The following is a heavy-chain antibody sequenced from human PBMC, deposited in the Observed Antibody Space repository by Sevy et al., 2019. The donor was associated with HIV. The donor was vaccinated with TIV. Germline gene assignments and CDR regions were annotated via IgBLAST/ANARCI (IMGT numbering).Heavy chain of an antibody. CDR3: TRGRSVTISGPWDD. Sequence: GGSLRLSCIASGFIYGDYAMSWVRQAPGKGLEWVGFIRRKAYGGTTQYAASVQGRFTISRDDSKNIAYLQMNSLRTEDIAVYYCTRGRSVTISGPWDDWGQGTLVTVSS. CDR1: GFIYGDYA. V-gene: IGHV3-49*04. D-gene: IGHD3-3*01. CDR2: IRRKAYGGTT. J-gene: IGHJ4*02.